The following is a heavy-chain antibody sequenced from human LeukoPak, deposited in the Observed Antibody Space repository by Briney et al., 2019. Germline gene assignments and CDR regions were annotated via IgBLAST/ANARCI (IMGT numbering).Heavy chain of an antibody. V-gene: IGHV4-38-2*02. CDR3: ARAFRGYSGYDSVDP. J-gene: IGHJ5*02. Sequence: SETLSLTCTVSGYSISSGYYWAWIRQPPGKGLEWIGSIFHTGSTYHNPSLKSRVTISVDTSKNQFSLKLSSVTAADTAVYYCARAFRGYSGYDSVDPWGQGTLVTVSS. D-gene: IGHD5-12*01. CDR1: GYSISSGYY. CDR2: IFHTGST.